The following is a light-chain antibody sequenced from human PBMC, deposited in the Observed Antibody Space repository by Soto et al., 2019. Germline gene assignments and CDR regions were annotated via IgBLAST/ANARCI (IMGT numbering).Light chain of an antibody. J-gene: IGLJ2*01. Sequence: QSALTQPASVSGSPGQSITISCTGTSSDVGGYNYVSWYQQHPGKAPKLMIYEVSNRPSGVFNRFSGSKSGNTASLTISGLQAEDEADYYCSSYTSSSTRVVFGGGTKLTVL. CDR1: SSDVGGYNY. CDR2: EVS. CDR3: SSYTSSSTRVV. V-gene: IGLV2-14*01.